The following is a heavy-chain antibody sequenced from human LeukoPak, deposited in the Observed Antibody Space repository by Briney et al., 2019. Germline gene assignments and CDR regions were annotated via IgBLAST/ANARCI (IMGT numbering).Heavy chain of an antibody. CDR2: IPESGSNP. CDR1: GFTFSNCA. V-gene: IGHV3-23*01. J-gene: IGHJ4*02. D-gene: IGHD3-22*01. Sequence: GGSLRLSCAASGFTFSNCAMTWVRQTPDKGLEWVSTIPESGSNPFYADSVKGRFTISRDNSENTLHLQMSSLRAEDTAVYYCAKFKGHYYYDSSGYCDNWGQGTLVTVSS. CDR3: AKFKGHYYYDSSGYCDN.